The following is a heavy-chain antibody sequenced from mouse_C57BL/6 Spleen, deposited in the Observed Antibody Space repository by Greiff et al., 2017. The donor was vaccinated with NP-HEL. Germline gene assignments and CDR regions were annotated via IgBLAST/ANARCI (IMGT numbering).Heavy chain of an antibody. J-gene: IGHJ3*01. V-gene: IGHV1-82*01. CDR3: ARPSYDYDLPAY. D-gene: IGHD2-4*01. CDR2: IYPGDGDT. Sequence: QVQLQQSGPELVKPGASVKISCKASGYAFSSSWMNWVKQRPGKGLEWIGRIYPGDGDTNYNGKFKGKATLTADKSSSTAYMQLSSLTSEDSAVYFCARPSYDYDLPAYWGQGTLVTVSA. CDR1: GYAFSSSW.